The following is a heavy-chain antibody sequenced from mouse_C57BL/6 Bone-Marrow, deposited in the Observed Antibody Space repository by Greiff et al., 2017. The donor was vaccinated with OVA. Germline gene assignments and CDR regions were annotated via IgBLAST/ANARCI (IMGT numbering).Heavy chain of an antibody. J-gene: IGHJ3*01. CDR1: GYSITSGYY. V-gene: IGHV3-6*01. D-gene: IGHD4-1*01. CDR3: ASQTGTPFAY. Sequence: ESGPGLVKPSQSLSLTCSVTGYSITSGYYWNWIRQFPGNKLEWMGYISYDGSNNYNPSLKNRISITRDTSKNQFFLKLNSVTTEDTATYYCASQTGTPFAYWGQGTLVTVSA. CDR2: ISYDGSN.